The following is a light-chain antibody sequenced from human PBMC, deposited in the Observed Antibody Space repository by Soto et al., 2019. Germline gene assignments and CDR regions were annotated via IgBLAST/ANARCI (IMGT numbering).Light chain of an antibody. CDR3: QQYHSYPAS. CDR2: DAS. V-gene: IGKV1-16*01. J-gene: IGKJ1*01. CDR1: QGISSF. Sequence: DIQMTQSPSSLSASVGDRVTITCRASQGISSFLAWFQQKPGKAPKSLIYDASTLQSGVSSRFSGSGSDTHFTLTISRLQPEDFATYYCQQYHSYPASFGQGTKVEIK.